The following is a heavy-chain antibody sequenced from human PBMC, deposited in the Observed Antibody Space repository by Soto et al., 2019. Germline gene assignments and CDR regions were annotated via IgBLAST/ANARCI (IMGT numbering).Heavy chain of an antibody. J-gene: IGHJ6*02. CDR1: GYTFTGYY. Sequence: ASVKVSCKASGYTFTGYYMHWVRQAPGQGLEWMGWINPNSGGTNYAQKFQGRVTMTRDTSISTAYMELSRLRSDDTAVYYCARGFYCSSTSCYSYPYYYYYYGMDVWGQGTRVTVSS. CDR2: INPNSGGT. CDR3: ARGFYCSSTSCYSYPYYYYYYGMDV. D-gene: IGHD2-2*01. V-gene: IGHV1-2*02.